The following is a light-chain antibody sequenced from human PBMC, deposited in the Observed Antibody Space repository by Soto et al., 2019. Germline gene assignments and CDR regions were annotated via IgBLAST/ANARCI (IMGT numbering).Light chain of an antibody. CDR1: SSDIGGYNY. V-gene: IGLV2-14*03. CDR2: DVS. Sequence: QSALTQPASVSGSPGQSIPISCTGTSSDIGGYNYVSWYQQLPGKVPKLIIYDVSNRPSGVSDRFSGSKSGNAASLTISGLQAEDEAEYYCSSYTSTSTLYVFGTGTKVTVL. J-gene: IGLJ1*01. CDR3: SSYTSTSTLYV.